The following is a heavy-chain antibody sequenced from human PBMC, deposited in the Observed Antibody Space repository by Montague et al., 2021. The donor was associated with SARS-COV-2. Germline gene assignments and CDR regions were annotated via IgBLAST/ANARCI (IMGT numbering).Heavy chain of an antibody. V-gene: IGHV4-31*02. CDR2: IYHTGST. CDR3: ARDSGYYDSSGYSYDAFDI. D-gene: IGHD3-22*01. Sequence: IYHTGSTHYNPSLKSRVTISKETSKNHFSLNLSSVTAADSAVYYCARDSGYYDSSGYSYDAFDIWGQGTKVTDSS. J-gene: IGHJ3*02.